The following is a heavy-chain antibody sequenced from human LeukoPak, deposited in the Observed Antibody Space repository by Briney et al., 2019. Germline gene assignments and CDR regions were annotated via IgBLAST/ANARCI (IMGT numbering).Heavy chain of an antibody. J-gene: IGHJ4*02. CDR2: ISGSGGST. CDR3: AHQALSSSLGDY. D-gene: IGHD6-13*01. Sequence: GGSLRLSCAASGFTFSNYGMSWVRQAPGKGLEWVSAISGSGGSTYYADSVKGRFTISRDDSKNTLYLQMSSLRAEDTAVYYCAHQALSSSLGDYWGQGTLVTASS. CDR1: GFTFSNYG. V-gene: IGHV3-23*01.